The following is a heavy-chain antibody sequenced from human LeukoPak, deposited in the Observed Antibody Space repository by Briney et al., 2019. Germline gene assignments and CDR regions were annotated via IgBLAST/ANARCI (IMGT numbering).Heavy chain of an antibody. Sequence: SETLPLTCTVSGGSISSGGYYWSWIRQHPGKGLEWIGYIYYSGSTYYNPSLKSRVTISVDTSKNQFSLKLSSVTAADTAVYYCARTGYCSSTSCYTSFDYWGQGTLVTVSS. D-gene: IGHD2-2*02. CDR2: IYYSGST. V-gene: IGHV4-31*03. CDR3: ARTGYCSSTSCYTSFDY. CDR1: GGSISSGGYY. J-gene: IGHJ4*02.